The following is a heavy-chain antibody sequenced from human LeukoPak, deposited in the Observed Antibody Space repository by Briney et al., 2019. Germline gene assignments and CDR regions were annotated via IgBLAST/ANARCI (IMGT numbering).Heavy chain of an antibody. Sequence: GGSLRLSCAASGFTFSSYWMSWVRQAPGKGLEWVANIRQDGSEKYYVGSVRGRFIISRDNAKNSLYLQMNSLRAEDTAVYYCASERPSSSWYDFWGQGTLVTVSS. J-gene: IGHJ5*01. CDR2: IRQDGSEK. D-gene: IGHD6-13*01. CDR1: GFTFSSYW. CDR3: ASERPSSSWYDF. V-gene: IGHV3-7*01.